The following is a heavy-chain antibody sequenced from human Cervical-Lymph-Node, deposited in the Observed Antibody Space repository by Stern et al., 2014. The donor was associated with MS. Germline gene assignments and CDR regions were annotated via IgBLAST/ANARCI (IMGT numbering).Heavy chain of an antibody. V-gene: IGHV3-66*02. CDR3: ARFRSPAFDI. CDR1: GFIVSSNH. J-gene: IGHJ3*02. CDR2: IYSGGTT. Sequence: EVQLVESGGGLVQPGGSLRLSCAASGFIVSSNHMSWVRQAPGKGLEWVSVIYSGGTTYYADSVKGRFTISRDNSKNTLYVQMNSLRAEDTAVYYCARFRSPAFDIWGQGTMVTVSS.